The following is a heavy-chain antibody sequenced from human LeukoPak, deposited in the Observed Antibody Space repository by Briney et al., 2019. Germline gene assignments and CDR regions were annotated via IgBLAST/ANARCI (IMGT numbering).Heavy chain of an antibody. Sequence: GGSLRLSCAASGFIFSSYSMNWVRQAPGKGLEWVSYISSSSSSIYYADSVKGRFTISRDNAKNSLYLQMNSLRAEDTAVYYCANHLGYCSGGSCYERAWGQGTLVTVSS. CDR1: GFIFSSYS. D-gene: IGHD2-15*01. J-gene: IGHJ5*02. CDR2: ISSSSSSI. CDR3: ANHLGYCSGGSCYERA. V-gene: IGHV3-48*01.